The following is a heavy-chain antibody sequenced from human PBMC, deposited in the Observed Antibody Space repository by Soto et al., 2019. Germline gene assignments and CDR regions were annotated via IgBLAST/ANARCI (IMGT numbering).Heavy chain of an antibody. V-gene: IGHV3-23*01. J-gene: IGHJ4*02. Sequence: GGSLRLSCAASGFTFSGYGMSWVRQAPGKGLEWVSAIANNGASTYYANSVKGRFTISRDSSKDTLYLQMNSLRAEDTALYYCAKSGQDGNYFDYWGRGTLVTV. CDR2: IANNGAST. CDR3: AKSGQDGNYFDY. CDR1: GFTFSGYG.